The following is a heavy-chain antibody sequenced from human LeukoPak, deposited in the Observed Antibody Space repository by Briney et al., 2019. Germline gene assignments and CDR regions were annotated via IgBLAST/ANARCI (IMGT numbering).Heavy chain of an antibody. CDR2: ISGSGGST. D-gene: IGHD4-17*01. Sequence: GGSLRLSCTTSRFNFNSYGMTWVRQAPGKGLEWVSSISGSGGSTQYAASVQGRFTISRDNSKNALYLQMNSLRAEDTAVYYCAKDPNGDYIGTFDIWGQGTMVTVSS. J-gene: IGHJ3*02. CDR3: AKDPNGDYIGTFDI. V-gene: IGHV3-23*01. CDR1: RFNFNSYG.